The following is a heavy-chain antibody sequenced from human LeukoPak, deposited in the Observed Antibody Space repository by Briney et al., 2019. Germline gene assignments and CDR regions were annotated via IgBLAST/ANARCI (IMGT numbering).Heavy chain of an antibody. CDR3: ARLWGRNVWPIVVVPAARYYFDY. CDR1: GGSFSGYY. CDR2: INHSGST. J-gene: IGHJ4*02. Sequence: SETLSLTCAVYGGSFSGYYWSWIRQPLGKGLEWIGEINHSGSTNYNPSLKSRVTISVDTSKNQFSLKPSSVTAADTAVYYRARLWGRNVWPIVVVPAARYYFDYWGQGTLVTVPS. D-gene: IGHD2-2*01. V-gene: IGHV4-34*01.